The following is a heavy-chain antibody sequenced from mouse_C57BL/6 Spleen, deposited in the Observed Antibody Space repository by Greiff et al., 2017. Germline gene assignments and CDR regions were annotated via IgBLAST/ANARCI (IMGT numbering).Heavy chain of an antibody. CDR3: AREDYGNYDYAMDY. CDR2: IYPGDGDT. J-gene: IGHJ4*01. Sequence: VQLQQSGAELVKPGASVKISCKASGYAFSSYWMNWVKQRPGKGLEWIGQIYPGDGDTNYNGKFKGKATLTADKSSSTAYMQLSSLTSEDSAVYFCAREDYGNYDYAMDYWGQGTSVTVSS. V-gene: IGHV1-80*01. D-gene: IGHD2-1*01. CDR1: GYAFSSYW.